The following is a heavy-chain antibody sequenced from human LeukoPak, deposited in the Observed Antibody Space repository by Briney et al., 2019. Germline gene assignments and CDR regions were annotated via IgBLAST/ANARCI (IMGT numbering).Heavy chain of an antibody. Sequence: GGSLRLSCAASGFTFSSYGMHWVRQAPGKGLEWVAVISYDGGNKYYADSVKGRFTISRDSSKNTLYLQMNSLRVEDTAVFYCAKDQEYDFWSGYPLDYWGQGTLVTVSS. CDR3: AKDQEYDFWSGYPLDY. CDR1: GFTFSSYG. V-gene: IGHV3-30*18. J-gene: IGHJ4*02. D-gene: IGHD3-3*01. CDR2: ISYDGGNK.